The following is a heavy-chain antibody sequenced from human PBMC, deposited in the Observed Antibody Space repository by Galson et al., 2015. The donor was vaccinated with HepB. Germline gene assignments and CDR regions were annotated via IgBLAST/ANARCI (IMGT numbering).Heavy chain of an antibody. CDR1: VFTFSSYG. CDR2: ISYDGSNK. J-gene: IGHJ6*02. Sequence: SLRLSCAASVFTFSSYGMHWVRQAPGQGLEWVAVISYDGSNKYYADSVKGRFTISRDNSKNTLYLQMNSLRAEDTAVYYCAKALPEYYDILTGAYYYYGMDVWGQGTTVTVSS. CDR3: AKALPEYYDILTGAYYYYGMDV. D-gene: IGHD3-9*01. V-gene: IGHV3-30*18.